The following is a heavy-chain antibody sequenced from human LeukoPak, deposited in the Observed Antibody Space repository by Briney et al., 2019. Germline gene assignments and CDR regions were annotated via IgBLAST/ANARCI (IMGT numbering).Heavy chain of an antibody. D-gene: IGHD2-15*01. CDR2: ISFDGSNK. J-gene: IGHJ4*02. CDR3: ARDLRLGYCSGTSCYSMGY. CDR1: GFTFSSYA. V-gene: IGHV3-30-3*01. Sequence: GGSLRLSCAASGFTFSSYAMHWVRQAPGKGLEWVAVISFDGSNKYYADSVKGRFTISRDNSKNTLYLQMNSLKTEDTAVYYCARDLRLGYCSGTSCYSMGYWGQGTLVTVSS.